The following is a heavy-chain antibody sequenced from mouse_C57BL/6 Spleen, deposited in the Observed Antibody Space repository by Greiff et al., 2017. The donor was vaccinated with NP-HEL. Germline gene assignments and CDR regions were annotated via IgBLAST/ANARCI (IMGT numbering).Heavy chain of an antibody. CDR2: INPSTGGT. J-gene: IGHJ3*01. V-gene: IGHV1-42*01. CDR1: GYSFTGYY. D-gene: IGHD1-1*01. CDR3: ARPYYYGSSAWFAY. Sequence: VQLKQSGPELVKPGASVKISCKASGYSFTGYYMNWVKQSPEKSLEWIGEINPSTGGTTSNQKFKAKATLTVDKSSSTAYMQLKSLTSEDSAVYYCARPYYYGSSAWFAYWGQGTLVTVSA.